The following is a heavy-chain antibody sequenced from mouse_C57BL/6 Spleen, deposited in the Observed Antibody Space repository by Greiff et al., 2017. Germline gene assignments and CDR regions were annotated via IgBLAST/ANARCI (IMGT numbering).Heavy chain of an antibody. V-gene: IGHV1-50*01. CDR3: AWDYDAWFAY. CDR2: IDPSDSYT. Sequence: VQLQQSGAELVKPGASVKLSCKASGYTFTSYWMQWVKQRPGQGLEWIGEIDPSDSYTNYNQKFKGKATLTVDTSSSTAYMQLSSLTSEDSAVYYCAWDYDAWFAYWGQGTLVTVSA. CDR1: GYTFTSYW. D-gene: IGHD2-4*01. J-gene: IGHJ3*01.